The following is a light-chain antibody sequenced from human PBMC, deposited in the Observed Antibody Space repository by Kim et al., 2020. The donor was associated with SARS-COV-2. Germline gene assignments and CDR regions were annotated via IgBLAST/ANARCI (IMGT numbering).Light chain of an antibody. CDR1: SSDIGDYNY. Sequence: LTQPPSASGSPGQSVTISCTGTSSDIGDYNYVSWYQQHPGKAPKLVIYEVSKRPSGVPDRFSGSKSGNTAALTVSGLQAEDEADYYCNSYAGSNNWVFGGGTKLTVL. J-gene: IGLJ3*02. CDR3: NSYAGSNNWV. CDR2: EVS. V-gene: IGLV2-8*01.